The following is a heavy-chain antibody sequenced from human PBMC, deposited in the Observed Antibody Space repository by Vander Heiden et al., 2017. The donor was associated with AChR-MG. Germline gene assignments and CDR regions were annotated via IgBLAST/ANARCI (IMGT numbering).Heavy chain of an antibody. CDR1: GGSFSGYY. CDR3: ARAHDYDSSGYYSHY. V-gene: IGHV4-34*01. CDR2: INRSGST. Sequence: QVQLQQWGAGLLKPSETLSRTCAVYGGSFSGYYWSGIRQPPGKGLEWIGEINRSGSTNYNPSRKSRVTISVDTSKNQFSLELSSVTAADTAVYYCARAHDYDSSGYYSHYWGQGTLVTVSS. D-gene: IGHD3-22*01. J-gene: IGHJ4*02.